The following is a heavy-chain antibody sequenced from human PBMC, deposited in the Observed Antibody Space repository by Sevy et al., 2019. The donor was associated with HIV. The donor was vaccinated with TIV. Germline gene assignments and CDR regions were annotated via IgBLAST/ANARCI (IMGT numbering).Heavy chain of an antibody. Sequence: SENLSLTCSVSGGSISSYFWTWVRQSPGKGLEWIGNIYFTGNTDYSTSVKSRVTLSLDTSKSQFSLTLKSVTAADTAIYFCARDSTTRPRVLDYWGQGTLVTVSS. CDR2: IYFTGNT. J-gene: IGHJ4*02. D-gene: IGHD1-1*01. V-gene: IGHV4-59*01. CDR1: GGSISSYF. CDR3: ARDSTTRPRVLDY.